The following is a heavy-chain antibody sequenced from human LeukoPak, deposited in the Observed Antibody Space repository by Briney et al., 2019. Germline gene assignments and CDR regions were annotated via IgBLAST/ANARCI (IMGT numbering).Heavy chain of an antibody. V-gene: IGHV3-21*01. D-gene: IGHD2-15*01. J-gene: IGHJ4*02. CDR1: GFTFSSYS. CDR3: ARGKTGGVVVAPPDY. CDR2: ISSSSSYI. Sequence: PGGSLRLSCAASGFTFSSYSMNWVRQAPGKGLEWVSSISSSSSYIYYADSVKGRFTISRDNAKNSLYLQMNSLRAEDTAVYYCARGKTGGVVVAPPDYWGQGTLVTVSS.